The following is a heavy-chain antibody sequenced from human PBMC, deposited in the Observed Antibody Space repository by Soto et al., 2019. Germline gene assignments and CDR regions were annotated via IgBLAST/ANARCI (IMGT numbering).Heavy chain of an antibody. J-gene: IGHJ4*02. Sequence: EVQLLESGGGLVQPGGSLRLSCAASGFSFSSYAMSWVRQAPGKGLEWVSGISGSGGSTYYADSVKGRFTISRDNSKNMLYLQVTGLRAEDTAVYYCAKGKTGYRSDYWGQGTLVTVSS. CDR1: GFSFSSYA. D-gene: IGHD5-18*01. CDR3: AKGKTGYRSDY. CDR2: ISGSGGST. V-gene: IGHV3-23*01.